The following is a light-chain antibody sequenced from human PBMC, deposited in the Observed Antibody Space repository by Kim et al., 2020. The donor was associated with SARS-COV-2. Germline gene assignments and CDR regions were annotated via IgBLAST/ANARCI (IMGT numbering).Light chain of an antibody. Sequence: EIVLTQSPATLSLSPGERATLSCRASQTVSSSLAWYQQKPGQAPRLLIYDASIRATGIPARFSGSGSGTDFTLTISSLEPEDFAVYYCQQRSNWPPALTFGGGTKVDIK. CDR3: QQRSNWPPALT. V-gene: IGKV3-11*01. CDR2: DAS. J-gene: IGKJ4*01. CDR1: QTVSSS.